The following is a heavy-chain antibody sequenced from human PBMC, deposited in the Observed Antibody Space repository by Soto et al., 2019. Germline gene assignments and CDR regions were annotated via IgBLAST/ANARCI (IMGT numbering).Heavy chain of an antibody. Sequence: VGSLRLSCAASGFTFSSYGMHWVRQAPGKGLEWVAVISYDGSNKYYSDSVKGRFTISRDNSKNTLYLQMNSLRAEDTAVYYCAKIARSGIAVAGTVYYYGMDVWGQGTTVTVSS. CDR3: AKIARSGIAVAGTVYYYGMDV. V-gene: IGHV3-30*18. CDR1: GFTFSSYG. D-gene: IGHD6-19*01. J-gene: IGHJ6*02. CDR2: ISYDGSNK.